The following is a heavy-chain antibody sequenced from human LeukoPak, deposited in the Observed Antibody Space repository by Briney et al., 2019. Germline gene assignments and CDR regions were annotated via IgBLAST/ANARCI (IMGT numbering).Heavy chain of an antibody. Sequence: KLSGPTLVNPTQTLTLTCTFSGFSLSTSGVGVGWIRQPPGKALEWLSLIYWNDDKRYSPSLKSRLTITQDTSKNQVVLTMTNTDPVDTATYYCAHSNVDTGAFDIWGQGTMVTVSS. V-gene: IGHV2-5*01. CDR1: GFSLSTSGVG. J-gene: IGHJ3*02. CDR3: AHSNVDTGAFDI. D-gene: IGHD5-18*01. CDR2: IYWNDDK.